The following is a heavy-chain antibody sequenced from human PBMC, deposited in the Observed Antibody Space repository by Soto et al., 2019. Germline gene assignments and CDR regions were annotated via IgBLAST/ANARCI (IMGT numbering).Heavy chain of an antibody. CDR2: IKSDGSST. V-gene: IGHV3-74*01. CDR1: GFTFSSYW. J-gene: IGHJ6*02. Sequence: EVQLVESGGGLVQPGGSLRLSCEASGFTFSSYWMHWVRQAPGKGLVWVSRIKSDGSSTTYADSVKGRFTISRDNAKNTLYLQMNSLRAEGTAVYDCARGYCTGGSCYYYCYGMDVWGQGTTVTVSS. CDR3: ARGYCTGGSCYYYCYGMDV. D-gene: IGHD2-15*01.